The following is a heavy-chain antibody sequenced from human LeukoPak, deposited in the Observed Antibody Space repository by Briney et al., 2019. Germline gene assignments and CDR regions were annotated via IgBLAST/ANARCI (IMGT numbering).Heavy chain of an antibody. CDR3: ARSSGYYSSLFYMHV. V-gene: IGHV1-46*01. CDR2: INPSGDPT. Sequence: ASVKVSCKASGYTFTSYYMHWVRQPPGQGLEWVGIINPSGDPTTYAQKFQGRVTMTSDMSTSTVYMELSSLRSEDTAVYYCARSSGYYSSLFYMHVWGKGTTVTVSS. J-gene: IGHJ6*03. CDR1: GYTFTSYY. D-gene: IGHD3-22*01.